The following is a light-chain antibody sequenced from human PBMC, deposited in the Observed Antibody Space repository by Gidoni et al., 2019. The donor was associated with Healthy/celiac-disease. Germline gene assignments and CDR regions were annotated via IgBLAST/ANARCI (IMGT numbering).Light chain of an antibody. CDR3: QQRSNWLWT. CDR2: DAS. CDR1: QSVSSY. Sequence: EIVFTQSPATLSLSPGERATLSCRASQSVSSYLAWYQQKPGQAPRLLIYDASNRATGIPARFSGSGSGTDFTLTISSLEPEDFAVYYCQQRSNWLWTFXXXTKVEIK. J-gene: IGKJ1*01. V-gene: IGKV3-11*01.